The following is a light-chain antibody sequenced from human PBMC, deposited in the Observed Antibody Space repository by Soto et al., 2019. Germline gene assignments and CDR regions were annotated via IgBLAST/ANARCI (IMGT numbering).Light chain of an antibody. J-gene: IGKJ5*01. V-gene: IGKV3-15*01. CDR2: GAS. CDR1: QSVSSN. CDR3: QQYNNWPPST. Sequence: EIVMTQSPATLSVSPGERATLSCRASQSVSSNVAWYQQTPGQAPRLLIYGASTRATGIPARFSGSGSGTEFTLTISSLQSEDFAVYYCQQYNNWPPSTFGQGTRLEIK.